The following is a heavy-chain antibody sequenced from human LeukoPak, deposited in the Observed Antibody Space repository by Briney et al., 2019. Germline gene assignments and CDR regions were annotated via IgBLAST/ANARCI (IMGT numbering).Heavy chain of an antibody. J-gene: IGHJ4*02. CDR3: ARAPNLYCSSTSCYSGYFDY. Sequence: LSETLSLTCAVYGGSFSGYYWSWIRQPPGKGLEWIGEINHSGSTNYNPSLKSRVTISVDTSKNQFSLKLSSVTAADTAVYYCARAPNLYCSSTSCYSGYFDYWGQGTLVTVSS. CDR1: GGSFSGYY. CDR2: INHSGST. V-gene: IGHV4-34*01. D-gene: IGHD2-2*01.